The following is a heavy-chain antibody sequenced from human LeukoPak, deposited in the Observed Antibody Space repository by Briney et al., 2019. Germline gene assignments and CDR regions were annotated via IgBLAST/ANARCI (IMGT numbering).Heavy chain of an antibody. CDR3: ASGSSRWYVIDY. V-gene: IGHV3-21*01. Sequence: GGSLRLSCAASGFTFRSFTMNWVRQAPGKGLEWVSPISSSTRYIYYADSVKGRFTISRDNAKNSVFLQMNSLRIEDTAVYYCASGSSRWYVIDYWGQGTLVTVSS. J-gene: IGHJ4*02. CDR2: ISSSTRYI. CDR1: GFTFRSFT. D-gene: IGHD6-13*01.